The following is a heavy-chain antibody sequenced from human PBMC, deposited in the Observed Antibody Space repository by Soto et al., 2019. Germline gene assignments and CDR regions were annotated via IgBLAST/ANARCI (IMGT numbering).Heavy chain of an antibody. V-gene: IGHV1-58*01. J-gene: IGHJ6*02. D-gene: IGHD6-6*01. CDR3: AADSYSSSSLYYYGMDV. CDR2: IVVGSGNT. Sequence: QMQLVQSGPEVKKPGTSVKVSCKASGFTFTSSAVQWVRQARGHRLEWIGWIVVGSGNTNYAQKFQERVNITRDMSKSTDYMELSSLRSEDTAVYYCAADSYSSSSLYYYGMDVWGQGTTVTVSS. CDR1: GFTFTSSA.